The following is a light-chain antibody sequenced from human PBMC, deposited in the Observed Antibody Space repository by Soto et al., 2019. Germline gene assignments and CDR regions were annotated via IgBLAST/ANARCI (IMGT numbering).Light chain of an antibody. CDR1: ESVSSSY. CDR3: QQYGSSPPWT. J-gene: IGKJ1*01. CDR2: GAS. V-gene: IGKV3-20*01. Sequence: EIVVTQSPGTLSLSPGERATLSCRASESVSSSYLAWYQQKPGQAPRLLIFGASSRATGTPDRFSGSGSGTDFTLTISRLEPEDFAVYYCQQYGSSPPWTFGQGTEVEIK.